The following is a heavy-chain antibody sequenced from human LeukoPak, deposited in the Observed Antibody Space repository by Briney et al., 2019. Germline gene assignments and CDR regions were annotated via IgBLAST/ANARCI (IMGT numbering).Heavy chain of an antibody. V-gene: IGHV4-4*07. D-gene: IGHD6-6*01. CDR3: AREGSATARPFVSNDY. J-gene: IGHJ4*02. CDR1: GGSISTYY. Sequence: PSETLSLTCTVSGGSISTYYWSWIRQPAGKGLDWIGRIHTSGNSDYNPSLKSRVTMSVDTSKNRFSLKVRSVTAADTAVYYCAREGSATARPFVSNDYWGQGTLVTVSS. CDR2: IHTSGNS.